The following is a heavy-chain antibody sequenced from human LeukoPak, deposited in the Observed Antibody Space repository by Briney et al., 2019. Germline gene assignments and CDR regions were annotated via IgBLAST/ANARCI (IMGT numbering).Heavy chain of an antibody. CDR2: IRPNSGGT. Sequence: ASVKVSCKASGYTFAAYYMYWVRQAPGQGLEWMGWIRPNSGGTNYTQKFQGRVTMTRDTSINTAYMELSRLTSDDTAVYYCARFTVRGVIKGWFDPWGQGTLVTVSS. J-gene: IGHJ5*02. D-gene: IGHD3-10*01. CDR1: GYTFAAYY. CDR3: ARFTVRGVIKGWFDP. V-gene: IGHV1-2*02.